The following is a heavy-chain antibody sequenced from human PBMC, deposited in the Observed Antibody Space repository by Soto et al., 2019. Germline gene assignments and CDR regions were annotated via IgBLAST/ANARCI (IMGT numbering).Heavy chain of an antibody. D-gene: IGHD1-26*01. V-gene: IGHV3-30*18. CDR3: AKEGSPKVSRWDDY. CDR1: GFTFSDYG. CDR2: ISHEGGTQ. Sequence: QVQLAESGGGVVQPGGSLRLSCAASGFTFSDYGIDWIRQAPGKGLEWVAVISHEGGTQYYVDSVRGRFTVSRDNSKNILYLQMDSLRPEDTAVYFCAKEGSPKVSRWDDYWGQGTLVTVSS. J-gene: IGHJ4*02.